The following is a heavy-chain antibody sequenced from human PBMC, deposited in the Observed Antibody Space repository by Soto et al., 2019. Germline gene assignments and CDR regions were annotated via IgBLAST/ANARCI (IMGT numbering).Heavy chain of an antibody. D-gene: IGHD4-17*01. CDR2: ISGSGGST. J-gene: IGHJ6*03. CDR3: AKAAQTTVTTYYYMDV. Sequence: GGSLRLSCAASGFTFSSYAMSWVRQAPGKGLEWVSAISGSGGSTYYADSVKGRFTISRDNSKNTLYLQMNSLRAEDTAVYYCAKAAQTTVTTYYYMDVWGKGTTVTVSS. CDR1: GFTFSSYA. V-gene: IGHV3-23*01.